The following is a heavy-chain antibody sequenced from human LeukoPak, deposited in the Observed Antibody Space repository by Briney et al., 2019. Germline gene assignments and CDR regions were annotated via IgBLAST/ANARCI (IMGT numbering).Heavy chain of an antibody. CDR2: ISSSSSYI. CDR3: ARVRDYYYGMDV. Sequence: PGGSLRLSCAASGFTFSSYSMNWVRQAPGKGLEWVSSISSSSSYIYYADSVKGRFTVSRDNAKNSLYLQMNSLRAEDTAVYYCARVRDYYYGMDVWGQGTTVTVSS. CDR1: GFTFSSYS. J-gene: IGHJ6*02. V-gene: IGHV3-21*01.